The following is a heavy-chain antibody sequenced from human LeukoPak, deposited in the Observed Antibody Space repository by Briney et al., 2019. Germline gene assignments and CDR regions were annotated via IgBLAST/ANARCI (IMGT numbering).Heavy chain of an antibody. J-gene: IGHJ4*02. CDR3: ARGIVVHTGNYFDY. Sequence: GTLRLSCAASGFTVSSNYMSWVRQAPGKGLEWVSVIYSGGSTYYADSVKGRFTISRDNSKNTLYLQMNSLRAEDTAVYYCARGIVVHTGNYFDYWGQGTLVTVSS. CDR1: GFTVSSNY. D-gene: IGHD3-22*01. V-gene: IGHV3-53*01. CDR2: IYSGGST.